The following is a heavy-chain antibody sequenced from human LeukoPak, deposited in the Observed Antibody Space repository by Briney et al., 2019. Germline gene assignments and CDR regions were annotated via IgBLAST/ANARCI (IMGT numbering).Heavy chain of an antibody. V-gene: IGHV3-30*18. CDR2: ISHDGSNK. CDR3: ANGMGGTMIRGAI. J-gene: IGHJ3*02. D-gene: IGHD3-10*01. Sequence: GGSLRLSCAASGFSFSGYGMHWVRQAPGKGPEWVAVISHDGSNKYYADSVKGRFTISRDNSKNTLYLQMNSLRAEDTAVYYCANGMGGTMIRGAIWGQGTMVTVSS. CDR1: GFSFSGYG.